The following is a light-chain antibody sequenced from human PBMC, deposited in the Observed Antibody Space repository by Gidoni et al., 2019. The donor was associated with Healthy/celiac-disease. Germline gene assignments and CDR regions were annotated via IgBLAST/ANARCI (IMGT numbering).Light chain of an antibody. V-gene: IGLV3-19*01. CDR3: NSRDSSGNHLVV. Sequence: SSELTQDPAVSVALGQTVRITCQGDSLRSYYASWYQQKPGQAPVLVIYGKNNRPSGIPERFSGSSSGNTASLTITGAQEEDEADYYCNSRDSSGNHLVVFGGGTKLTVL. J-gene: IGLJ2*01. CDR2: GKN. CDR1: SLRSYY.